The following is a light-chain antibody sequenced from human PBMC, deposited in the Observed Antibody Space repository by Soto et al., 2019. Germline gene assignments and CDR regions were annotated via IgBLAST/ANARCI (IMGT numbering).Light chain of an antibody. Sequence: QSVLTQPASVSGSPGQSITISCTGTSSDVGGYNYVSWYQQHPGKAPKLMIYEVSNRPSGVSNRFSGSKSGNTASLTISGLQAEDEADYYCSSYTSSSSVVFGGGTKLTAL. V-gene: IGLV2-14*01. CDR3: SSYTSSSSVV. CDR2: EVS. J-gene: IGLJ2*01. CDR1: SSDVGGYNY.